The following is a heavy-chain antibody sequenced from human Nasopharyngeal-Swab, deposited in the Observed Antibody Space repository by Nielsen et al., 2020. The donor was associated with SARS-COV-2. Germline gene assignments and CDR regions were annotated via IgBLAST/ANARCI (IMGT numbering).Heavy chain of an antibody. D-gene: IGHD4-17*01. Sequence: ESLKISCAASGFTFSSYSINWVRQAPGKGLEWVSSISSSGSYIYYADSVKGRFTISRDNAKNSLYLQMNSLRAEDTAVYYCARVSTYGDYGPFDYWGQGTLVTVSS. CDR2: ISSSGSYI. J-gene: IGHJ4*02. CDR3: ARVSTYGDYGPFDY. CDR1: GFTFSSYS. V-gene: IGHV3-21*01.